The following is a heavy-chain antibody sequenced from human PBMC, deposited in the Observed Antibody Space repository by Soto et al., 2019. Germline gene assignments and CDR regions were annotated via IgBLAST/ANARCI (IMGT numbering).Heavy chain of an antibody. J-gene: IGHJ4*02. CDR1: GFIFSGPA. CDR2: ILSKAGNYAT. V-gene: IGHV3-73*01. CDR3: IRGGSPYYYDY. Sequence: EVQLVESGGDLVQPGGSLKLSCAASGFIFSGPAVHWVRQASGKGLEWVGRILSKAGNYATAYPASMKGRFTISRDDSENTAFLQMNSLKTEDTAVYYCIRGGSPYYYDYWGQGTLVAVSS.